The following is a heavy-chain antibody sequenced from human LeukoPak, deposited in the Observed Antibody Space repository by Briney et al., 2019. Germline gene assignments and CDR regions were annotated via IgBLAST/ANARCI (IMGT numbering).Heavy chain of an antibody. CDR3: ARGHIAVAGHYGAGPSDY. V-gene: IGHV3-53*01. CDR2: LYSGGTT. D-gene: IGHD6-19*01. J-gene: IGHJ4*02. CDR1: GFIVSSSY. Sequence: GGSLRLSCGASGFIVSSSYMSWVRQAPGKGLEWVSVLYSGGTTHYGDSVKGRFTFSRDNSKNTLFLQMNSLRAEDTAVYYCARGHIAVAGHYGAGPSDYWGQGTLVTVSS.